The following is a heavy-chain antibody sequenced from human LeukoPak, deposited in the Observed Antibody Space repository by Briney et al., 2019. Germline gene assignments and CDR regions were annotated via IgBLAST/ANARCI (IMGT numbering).Heavy chain of an antibody. D-gene: IGHD3-9*01. V-gene: IGHV1-69*05. CDR2: IIPIFGTA. CDR3: ARGPDYYDILTGYDY. CDR1: GGTFSSYA. J-gene: IGHJ4*02. Sequence: ASVKVSCKASGGTFSSYAISWVRQAPGQGLEWMGGIIPIFGTANYAQKFQGRVTITTDESTSPVYMELSSLRSEEPAVYYCARGPDYYDILTGYDYWGQGTLVTVSS.